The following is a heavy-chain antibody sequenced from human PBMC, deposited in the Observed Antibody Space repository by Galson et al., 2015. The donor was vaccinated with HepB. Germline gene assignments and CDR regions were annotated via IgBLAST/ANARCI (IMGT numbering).Heavy chain of an antibody. D-gene: IGHD2/OR15-2a*01. J-gene: IGHJ4*02. CDR2: INTNTGTP. CDR1: GYIFTNHA. V-gene: IGHV7-4-1*02. Sequence: SVKVSCKASGYIFTNHAINWVRQAPGQGPEWMGGINTNTGTPTYAQGFTGRFVFSLDTSVSTAHLQISRLKAEDTAVYYCARDFYDKSSDYWGQGTLVTVSS. CDR3: ARDFYDKSSDY.